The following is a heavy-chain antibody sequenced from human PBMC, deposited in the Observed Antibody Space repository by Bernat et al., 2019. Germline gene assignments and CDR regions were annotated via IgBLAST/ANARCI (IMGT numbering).Heavy chain of an antibody. V-gene: IGHV3-23*01. CDR2: ISGSGGST. J-gene: IGHJ1*01. Sequence: EVQLLESGGGLVQPGGSLRLSCAASGFTFSSYALSWVRQAPGKGLEWVSVISGSGGSTYYADSVKGWYTISRDNSKTTLYLQMNGLRAEDTAVYYFAKGEGLYYYDSSGYRYTEYFQHWGQGTLVTVSS. D-gene: IGHD3-22*01. CDR1: GFTFSSYA. CDR3: AKGEGLYYYDSSGYRYTEYFQH.